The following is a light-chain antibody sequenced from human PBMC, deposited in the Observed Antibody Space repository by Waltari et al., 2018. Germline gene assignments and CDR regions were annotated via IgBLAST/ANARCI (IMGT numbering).Light chain of an antibody. CDR1: SLRSYY. Sequence: TQDPAVSVAMGQTVRITCQGDSLRSYYAIWYRQGPGHAPILVMYDKNNRPSGVPDRFSGSSSDNTASVTITGAQAEDEAYYYCHSRDASGVGGTFGGGTKLTVL. CDR3: HSRDASGVGGT. CDR2: DKN. J-gene: IGLJ3*02. V-gene: IGLV3-19*01.